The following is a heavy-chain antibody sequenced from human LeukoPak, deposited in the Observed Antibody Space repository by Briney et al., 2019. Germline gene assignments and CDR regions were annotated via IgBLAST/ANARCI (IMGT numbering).Heavy chain of an antibody. V-gene: IGHV3-66*01. CDR2: FYSGGST. J-gene: IGHJ3*02. Sequence: GALRLSCSSSGFNVSSNYMSWVRQAPGKGLEWVSVFYSGGSTYYADSVKGRFTISRDNSKNTMYLQMNSLRAEDTAVYYCARDLPVTTHAFDIWGQGTMVTVSS. D-gene: IGHD4-17*01. CDR3: ARDLPVTTHAFDI. CDR1: GFNVSSNY.